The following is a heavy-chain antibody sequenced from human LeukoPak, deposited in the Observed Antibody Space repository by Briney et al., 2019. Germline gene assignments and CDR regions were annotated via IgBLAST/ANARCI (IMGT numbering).Heavy chain of an antibody. CDR1: GFTFGDYA. D-gene: IGHD6-13*01. CDR3: TRAAAAAATTARFDT. J-gene: IGHJ5*02. Sequence: PGGSLRLSCTASGFTFGDYAMSWVRQAPGKGLEWVGYIKSKVYGGTPEYAASVNGRFTISRDDSKNIASLQMNSLKTEDTAVYYCTRAAAAAATTARFDTWGQGTLVTVSS. CDR2: IKSKVYGGTP. V-gene: IGHV3-49*04.